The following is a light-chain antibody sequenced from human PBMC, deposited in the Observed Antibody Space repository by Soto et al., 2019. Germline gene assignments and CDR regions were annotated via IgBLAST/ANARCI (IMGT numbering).Light chain of an antibody. J-gene: IGKJ1*01. CDR3: QKYDSAPWT. Sequence: DIQMTQSPSSLSASVGDRVTITCRASQGISDYLAWYQQNPGKVPKLLIYAASTLRSGVPSRFSGSESGTDFTLTISSLQPEDVATYYCQKYDSAPWTFGQGTKVEI. CDR1: QGISDY. CDR2: AAS. V-gene: IGKV1-27*01.